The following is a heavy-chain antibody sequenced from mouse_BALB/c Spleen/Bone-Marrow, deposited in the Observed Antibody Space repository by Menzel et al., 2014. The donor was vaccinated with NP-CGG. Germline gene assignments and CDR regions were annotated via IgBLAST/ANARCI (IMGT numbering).Heavy chain of an antibody. CDR2: IFPGDSTT. CDR1: GNTFTSYD. V-gene: IGHV1S56*01. D-gene: IGHD1-2*01. Sequence: QVQLEESGVELVKPGASVKLSCKASGNTFTSYDINWVRQRPEQGLEWIGWIFPGDSTTKYNEKFKGKATLSTDNSSSTAHMLHSRLTTSDSAAYYCVIPRLRDWYFDDWGEGTTVTISS. CDR3: VIPRLRDWYFDD. J-gene: IGHJ1*01.